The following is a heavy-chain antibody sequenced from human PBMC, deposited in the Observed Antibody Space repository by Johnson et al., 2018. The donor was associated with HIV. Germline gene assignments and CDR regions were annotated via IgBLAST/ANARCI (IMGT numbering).Heavy chain of an antibody. CDR2: ISYDGSNK. CDR3: ARAGAVGFEAFDI. CDR1: GITFSDYA. Sequence: QVQLVESGGGVVQPGRSLRLSCAASGITFSDYAMQWVRQAPGKGLEWVAVISYDGSNKYYADSVKGRFTISRDNSKNTLYLQMNSLRAEDTAVYYCARAGAVGFEAFDIWGQGTMVTVSS. J-gene: IGHJ3*02. V-gene: IGHV3-30-3*01. D-gene: IGHD6-19*01.